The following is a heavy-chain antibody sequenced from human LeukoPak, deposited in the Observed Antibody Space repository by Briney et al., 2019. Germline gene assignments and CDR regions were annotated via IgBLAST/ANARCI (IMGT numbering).Heavy chain of an antibody. CDR1: GGSFSGYC. Sequence: PSETLSLTCAVYGGSFSGYCWSWIRQPPGKGLEWIGEINHSGSTNYNPSLKSRVTISLDTSKNQFSLKLSSVTAADTAVYYCARGRVSLDPWGQGTLVTVSS. CDR3: ARGRVSLDP. V-gene: IGHV4-34*01. CDR2: INHSGST. J-gene: IGHJ5*02.